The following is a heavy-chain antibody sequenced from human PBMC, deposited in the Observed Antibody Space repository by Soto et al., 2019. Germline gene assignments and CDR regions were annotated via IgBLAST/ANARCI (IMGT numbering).Heavy chain of an antibody. Sequence: GSLPLSCAARGVKVSRSQWTPYRQAPGKGLEYLSVISDNGGNINYADSVKGRFTISRDNSMNTLSLQMSSLRTEDTAVYYCVRDNGNHLFDYLGHGTLVTVSS. J-gene: IGHJ4*01. V-gene: IGHV3-64D*08. D-gene: IGHD1-1*01. CDR1: GVKVSRS. CDR2: ISDNGGNI. CDR3: VRDNGNHLFDY.